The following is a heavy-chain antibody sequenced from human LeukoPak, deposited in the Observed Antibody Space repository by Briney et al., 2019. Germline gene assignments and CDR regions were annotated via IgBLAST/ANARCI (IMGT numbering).Heavy chain of an antibody. CDR3: ASQAATGNYFDQ. Sequence: SETLSLTCTVSGGSISSYYWSWIRQPAGKGLEWIGRIYTCGSTNYNPSLKSRVTMSVDTSKNQFSLNLSSMTAADTAVYYCASQAATGNYFDQWGQGTLVTVSS. J-gene: IGHJ4*02. D-gene: IGHD6-13*01. V-gene: IGHV4-4*07. CDR2: IYTCGST. CDR1: GGSISSYY.